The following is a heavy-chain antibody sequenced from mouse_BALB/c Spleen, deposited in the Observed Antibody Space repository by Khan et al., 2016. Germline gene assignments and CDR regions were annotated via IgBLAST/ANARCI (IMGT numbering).Heavy chain of an antibody. J-gene: IGHJ3*01. Sequence: QIQLGQSGPELKTPGETVKISCKASGYTFTNYGMNWVKQAPGKGLKWMGWIHTSTGEPTYAEEFKGRIAFSLETSASTAYLQLNYLKSEDTATYSCARTAPATCAYWGQRTLVTVSA. CDR1: GYTFTNYG. D-gene: IGHD3-1*01. V-gene: IGHV9-3*02. CDR2: IHTSTGEP. CDR3: ARTAPATCAY.